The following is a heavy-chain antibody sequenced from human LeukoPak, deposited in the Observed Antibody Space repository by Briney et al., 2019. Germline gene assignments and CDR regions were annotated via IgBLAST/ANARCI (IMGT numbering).Heavy chain of an antibody. D-gene: IGHD5-18*01. V-gene: IGHV3-23*01. CDR1: GFTFGSFA. CDR2: IFGSGGSP. J-gene: IGHJ4*02. CDR3: GKTTAGYSSGQKPAWPVDY. Sequence: GGSLRLSCEASGFTFGSFAMYWVRQAPGKGLDWIAGIFGSGGSPHYADSVKGRVTISRDNYKNTVYLQINSLRAEDTAVYYCGKTTAGYSSGQKPAWPVDYWGQGTLVTVSS.